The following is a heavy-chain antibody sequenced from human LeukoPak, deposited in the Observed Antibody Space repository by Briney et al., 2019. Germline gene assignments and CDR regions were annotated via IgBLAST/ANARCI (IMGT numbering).Heavy chain of an antibody. D-gene: IGHD3-22*01. CDR1: GFSLSTSGEG. Sequence: ASGPTLVNPTQTLTLTCTFSGFSLSTSGEGVGWIRQPPGRALEWLALIYWDDDKRYNSSLRKRLTITKDTSKNQVVLTMTNMDPVDTATYYCAHSYYDSSGYYYKASEYFQHWGQGTLVTVSS. J-gene: IGHJ1*01. V-gene: IGHV2-5*02. CDR2: IYWDDDK. CDR3: AHSYYDSSGYYYKASEYFQH.